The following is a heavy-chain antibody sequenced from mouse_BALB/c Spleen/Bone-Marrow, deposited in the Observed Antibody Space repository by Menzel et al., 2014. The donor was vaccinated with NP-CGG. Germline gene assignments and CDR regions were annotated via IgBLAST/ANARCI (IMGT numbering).Heavy chain of an antibody. Sequence: EVKLEESGGGLVQPGGSLKLSCATSGFTFRDYYMYWVRQTPEKRLEWVAYISNGGGSTYYPDTVKGRFTISRDNAKNTLYLQMSRLKSEDTAMYYCARRGWYYAMDYWGQGTSVTVSS. J-gene: IGHJ4*01. CDR1: GFTFRDYY. CDR3: ARRGWYYAMDY. V-gene: IGHV5-12*02. D-gene: IGHD2-3*01. CDR2: ISNGGGST.